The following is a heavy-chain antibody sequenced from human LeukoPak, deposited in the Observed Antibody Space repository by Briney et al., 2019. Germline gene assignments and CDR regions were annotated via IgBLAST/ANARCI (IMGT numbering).Heavy chain of an antibody. J-gene: IGHJ6*03. CDR1: GSTFTGYY. CDR2: INPNSGGT. Sequence: ASVKVSCTASGSTFTGYYMHWVRQAPGQGLEWMGWINPNSGGTNYAQKFQGRVTMTRDTSISTAYMELSRLRSDDTAVYYCVRGIAARPTPYYYYYYYMDVWGKGTTVTVSS. D-gene: IGHD6-6*01. V-gene: IGHV1-2*02. CDR3: VRGIAARPTPYYYYYYYMDV.